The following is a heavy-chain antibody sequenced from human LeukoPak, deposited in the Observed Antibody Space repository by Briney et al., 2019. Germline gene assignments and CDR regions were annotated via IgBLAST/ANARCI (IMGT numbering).Heavy chain of an antibody. J-gene: IGHJ4*02. D-gene: IGHD2-15*01. CDR3: AREREGHDCSGGSCPSLDY. CDR1: GFTFSSYE. Sequence: GGSLRLSCAASGFTFSSYEMNWVRQAPGKGLEWVSYISSSGSTIYYADSVKGRFTISRDNAKNSLYLQMNSLRAEDTAVYYCAREREGHDCSGGSCPSLDYWGQGTLVTVSS. CDR2: ISSSGSTI. V-gene: IGHV3-48*03.